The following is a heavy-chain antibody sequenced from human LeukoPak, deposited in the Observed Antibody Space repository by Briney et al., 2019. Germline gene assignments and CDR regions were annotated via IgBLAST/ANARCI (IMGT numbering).Heavy chain of an antibody. Sequence: AAVKVSFKPSGYTFRGTYIHWLRPAPGQGLEWMGWLDANKGDTKSAQKFQGRVTMSRAPSISTAYMDLSSLSPDDAAVYYCARDPSSVTLYFFDYWGQGTLVTVSS. V-gene: IGHV1-2*02. D-gene: IGHD2-15*01. J-gene: IGHJ4*02. CDR2: LDANKGDT. CDR1: GYTFRGTY. CDR3: ARDPSSVTLYFFDY.